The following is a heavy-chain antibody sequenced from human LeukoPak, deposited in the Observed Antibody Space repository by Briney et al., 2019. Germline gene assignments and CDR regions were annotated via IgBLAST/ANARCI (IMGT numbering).Heavy chain of an antibody. V-gene: IGHV3-23*01. J-gene: IGHJ4*02. CDR2: SGSGGST. CDR3: ASARRKSRPFDY. Sequence: SGSGGSTYYADSVKGRFTISRDNSKNTLYLQMNSLRAEDTAVYYCASARRKSRPFDYWGQGTLVTVSS.